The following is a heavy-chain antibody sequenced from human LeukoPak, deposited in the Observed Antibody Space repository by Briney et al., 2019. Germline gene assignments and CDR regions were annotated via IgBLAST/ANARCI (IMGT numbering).Heavy chain of an antibody. CDR2: IFYSGST. D-gene: IGHD1-26*01. Sequence: SETLSLTCTVSGGSISSYYWSWIRQPPGKGLEWIGYIFYSGSTNYNPSLKSRVTILVDTSKNHFSLKLSSVTAADTAVYYCALSTVVGATAFDYWGQGTLVTVSS. V-gene: IGHV4-59*08. CDR3: ALSTVVGATAFDY. CDR1: GGSISSYY. J-gene: IGHJ4*02.